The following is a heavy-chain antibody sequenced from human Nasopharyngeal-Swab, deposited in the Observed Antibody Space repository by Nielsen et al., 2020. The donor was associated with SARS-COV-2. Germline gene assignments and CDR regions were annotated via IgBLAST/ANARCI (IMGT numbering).Heavy chain of an antibody. CDR2: IIPIFGTT. CDR3: AKGVRYFDFLPPNTYYYYGLDL. V-gene: IGHV1-69*01. Sequence: WVRQAPGQGLEWMGGIIPIFGTTYYAQKFQGTVTITADESTSTVYMELNSLRFEDPAVYYCAKGVRYFDFLPPNTYYYYGLDLWGQGTTVTVSS. J-gene: IGHJ6*02. D-gene: IGHD3-9*01.